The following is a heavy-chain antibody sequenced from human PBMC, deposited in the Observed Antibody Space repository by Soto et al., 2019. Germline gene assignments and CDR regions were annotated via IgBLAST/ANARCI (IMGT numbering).Heavy chain of an antibody. V-gene: IGHV3-30*18. D-gene: IGHD1-26*01. Sequence: PGGSLRLSCAASGFTLSSYGTHWVRQAPGKGLEWVAVISYDGSNKYYADSVKGRFTISRDNSKNTLYLQMNSLRAEDTAVYYCAKDVVVGATTGLGDYYYYYGMDVWGQGTTVTVSS. CDR1: GFTLSSYG. J-gene: IGHJ6*02. CDR3: AKDVVVGATTGLGDYYYYYGMDV. CDR2: ISYDGSNK.